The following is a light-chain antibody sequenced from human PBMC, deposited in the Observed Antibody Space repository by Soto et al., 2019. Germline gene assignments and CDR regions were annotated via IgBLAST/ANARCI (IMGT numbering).Light chain of an antibody. CDR3: QKSYSTPLT. Sequence: DIQITHAPSSLSASVGDRVTITCLASQSISSYLNWYQQKPGKAPKLLIYAASSLQSGVPSRFSGSGSGTDFTLTISSLQPEDFATYYCQKSYSTPLTCGGGNKVAIK. CDR1: QSISSY. CDR2: AAS. J-gene: IGKJ4*01. V-gene: IGKV1-39*01.